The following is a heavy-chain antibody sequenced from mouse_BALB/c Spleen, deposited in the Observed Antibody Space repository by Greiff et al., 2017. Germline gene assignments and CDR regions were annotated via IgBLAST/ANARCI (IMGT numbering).Heavy chain of an antibody. CDR1: GYTFTSYW. D-gene: IGHD2-2*01. Sequence: QVQLQQPGAELVRPGSSVKLSCKASGYTFTSYWMHWVQQTPIQGLEWIGNIDPSDSETHYNQKVKDKATLTVDKSSSTAYMQLSSLTAEDSAVYYCARSPMVSTHWYFDVWGTGTTVTVSS. V-gene: IGHV1-52*01. CDR3: ARSPMVSTHWYFDV. CDR2: IDPSDSET. J-gene: IGHJ1*03.